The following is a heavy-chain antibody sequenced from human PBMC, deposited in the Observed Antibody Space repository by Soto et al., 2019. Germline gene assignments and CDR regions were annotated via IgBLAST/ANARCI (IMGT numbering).Heavy chain of an antibody. D-gene: IGHD5-12*01. V-gene: IGHV3-30*03. CDR3: ATIAAGYSGYAYGMDV. Sequence: QVQLVESGGGVVQPGRSLRLSCAASGFTFSSYGMHWVRQAPGKGLEWVAVISYDGSNKYYADSVKGRFTISRDNSKNTLYLQMNSLRAEDTAVYYCATIAAGYSGYAYGMDVWGQGTTVTVSS. CDR2: ISYDGSNK. CDR1: GFTFSSYG. J-gene: IGHJ6*02.